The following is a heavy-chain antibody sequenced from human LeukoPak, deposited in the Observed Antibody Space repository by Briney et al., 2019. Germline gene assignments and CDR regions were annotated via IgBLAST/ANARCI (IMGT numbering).Heavy chain of an antibody. V-gene: IGHV1-18*01. D-gene: IGHD3-22*01. CDR1: GYTFTSYG. CDR2: ISAYNGNT. CDR3: ARDRSEHYDRSAYSWDDAFDL. Sequence: ASVKVSCKASGYTFTSYGISWVRQAPGQGLEWMGWISAYNGNTNYAQKLQGRVTMTTDTSTSTAYMELRSLRSDDTAVYYCARDRSEHYDRSAYSWDDAFDLWGQGTVVTVSS. J-gene: IGHJ3*01.